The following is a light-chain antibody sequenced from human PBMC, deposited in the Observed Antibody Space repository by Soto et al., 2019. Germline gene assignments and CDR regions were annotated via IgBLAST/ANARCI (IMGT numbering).Light chain of an antibody. CDR2: GNN. Sequence: QSVLTQPPSVSGAPGQGVTISCTGSSSNIGAGYNVHWYQQLPGTDPKLLIYGNNNRPSGVPDRFSGSKSGTSASLAITGLQAEDEADYYCQSYDSSLTAHVFGTGTKVTV. J-gene: IGLJ1*01. CDR1: SSNIGAGYN. V-gene: IGLV1-40*01. CDR3: QSYDSSLTAHV.